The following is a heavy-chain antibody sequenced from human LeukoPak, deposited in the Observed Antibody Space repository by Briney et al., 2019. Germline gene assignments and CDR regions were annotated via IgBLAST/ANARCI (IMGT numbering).Heavy chain of an antibody. CDR3: AKALSAGYTYGSFDY. CDR2: ISGSGGST. D-gene: IGHD5-18*01. Sequence: GESLKISCAASGFTFSSYVMRWVRQAPGKGLEWVSAISGSGGSTYYADSVKGRFTISRDNSKNTPYLQMNSLRAEDTAVYYCAKALSAGYTYGSFDYWGQGTLVTVSS. V-gene: IGHV3-23*01. CDR1: GFTFSSYV. J-gene: IGHJ4*02.